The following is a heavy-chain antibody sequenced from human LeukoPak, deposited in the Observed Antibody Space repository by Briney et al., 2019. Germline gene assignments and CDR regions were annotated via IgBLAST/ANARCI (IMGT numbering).Heavy chain of an antibody. CDR1: GFTFSGYG. D-gene: IGHD1-26*01. Sequence: GGSLRLSCAASGFTFSGYGMYWVRQAPGKGLEWVAFIRYDGSNKYYADSVKGRFTISRDNSKNTLDLQMKSLRAEDTAVYYCAKEGPGNYYSAYFDSWGQGTLVTVSS. V-gene: IGHV3-30*02. J-gene: IGHJ4*02. CDR3: AKEGPGNYYSAYFDS. CDR2: IRYDGSNK.